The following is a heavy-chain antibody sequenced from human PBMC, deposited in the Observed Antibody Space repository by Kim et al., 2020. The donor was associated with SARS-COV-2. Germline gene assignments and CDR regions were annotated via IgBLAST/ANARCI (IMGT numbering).Heavy chain of an antibody. V-gene: IGHV1-3*01. J-gene: IGHJ4*02. CDR3: ARDMNPTVYDY. D-gene: IGHD4-4*01. CDR2: KT. Sequence: KTKSYQKLQGRITITRDTSANTAYMDLRSLTFEDTAIYYCARDMNPTVYDYWGQGTLVTVSS.